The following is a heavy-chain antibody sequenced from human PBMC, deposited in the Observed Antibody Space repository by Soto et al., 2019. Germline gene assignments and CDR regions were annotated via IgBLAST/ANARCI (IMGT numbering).Heavy chain of an antibody. Sequence: PGGPLRLSCGAFGLTLRSYMMNWVRQGPGKGPEWISSIINSTSPIAYADSVKRPSTLSRDNANNSPDLQMNSLRAEDTALYYCARDAPYPQARSLKLTLWAQGPLVTV. CDR2: IINSTSPI. J-gene: IGHJ4*02. V-gene: IGHV3-21*01. CDR3: ARDAPYPQARSLKLTL. CDR1: GLTLRSYM.